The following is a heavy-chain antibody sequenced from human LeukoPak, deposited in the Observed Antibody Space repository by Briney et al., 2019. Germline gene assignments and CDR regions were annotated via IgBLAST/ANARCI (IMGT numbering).Heavy chain of an antibody. CDR3: AKKNLGSGGYFYDY. CDR1: GFTFSNYW. V-gene: IGHV3-23*01. D-gene: IGHD6-19*01. CDR2: ISGSGGST. Sequence: GGSLRLSCAVSGFTFSNYWMHWVRQAPGKGLEWVSAISGSGGSTYYADSVKGRFTISRDNSKNTLYLQMNSLRAEDTAVYYCAKKNLGSGGYFYDYWGQGTLVTVFS. J-gene: IGHJ4*02.